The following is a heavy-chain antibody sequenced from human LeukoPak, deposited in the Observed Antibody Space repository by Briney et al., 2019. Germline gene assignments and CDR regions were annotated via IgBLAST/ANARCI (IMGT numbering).Heavy chain of an antibody. CDR2: ISWNSGSI. CDR3: ARGITIFGVPYFDY. CDR1: GFTFDDYA. V-gene: IGHV3-9*01. D-gene: IGHD3-3*01. J-gene: IGHJ4*02. Sequence: GGSLRLSCAASGFTFDDYAMHWVRQAPGKGLEWVSGISWNSGSIGYADSVKGRFTISRDNAKNSLYLQMNSLRAEDTAVYYCARGITIFGVPYFDYWGQGTLVTVSS.